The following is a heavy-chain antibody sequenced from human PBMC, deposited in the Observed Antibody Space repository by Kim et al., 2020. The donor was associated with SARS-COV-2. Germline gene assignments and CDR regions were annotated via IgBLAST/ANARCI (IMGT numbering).Heavy chain of an antibody. CDR1: GGSFSGYY. D-gene: IGHD3-3*01. CDR2: INHSGST. Sequence: SETLSLTCAVYGGSFSGYYWSWIRQPPGKGLEWIGEINHSGSTNYNPSLKSRVTISVDTSKNQFSLKLSSVTAADTAVYYCARGCRYYDFWSGYSYIFDYWGQGTLVTVSS. CDR3: ARGCRYYDFWSGYSYIFDY. V-gene: IGHV4-34*01. J-gene: IGHJ4*02.